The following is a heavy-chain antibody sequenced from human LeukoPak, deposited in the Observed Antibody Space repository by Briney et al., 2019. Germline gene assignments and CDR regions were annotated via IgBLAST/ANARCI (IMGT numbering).Heavy chain of an antibody. CDR1: GGSISSYY. CDR3: ARRTILRYFDWLLSPFDY. Sequence: SETLSLTCTVSGGSISSYYWSWIRQPAGKGLEWIGRIYTSGSTNYNPSLKSRVTMSVDTSKNQFSLKLSSVTAADTAVYYCARRTILRYFDWLLSPFDYWGQGTLVTVSS. J-gene: IGHJ4*02. D-gene: IGHD3-9*01. V-gene: IGHV4-4*07. CDR2: IYTSGST.